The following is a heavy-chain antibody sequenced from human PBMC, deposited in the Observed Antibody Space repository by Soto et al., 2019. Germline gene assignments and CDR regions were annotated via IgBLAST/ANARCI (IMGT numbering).Heavy chain of an antibody. J-gene: IGHJ6*02. Sequence: GGSLRLSCAASGFTFSSYSMNWVRQAPGKGLEWVSSISSSSSYIYYADSVKGRFTISRDNAKNSLYLQMNSLRAEDTAVYYCARVGIAARPTHARFYYYGMDVWGQGTTVTVSS. D-gene: IGHD6-6*01. V-gene: IGHV3-21*01. CDR2: ISSSSSYI. CDR3: ARVGIAARPTHARFYYYGMDV. CDR1: GFTFSSYS.